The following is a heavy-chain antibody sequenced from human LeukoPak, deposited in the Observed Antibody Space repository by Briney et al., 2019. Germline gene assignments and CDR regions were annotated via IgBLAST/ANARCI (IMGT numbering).Heavy chain of an antibody. CDR2: IYYSGST. V-gene: IGHV4-59*01. J-gene: IGHJ4*02. CDR3: ARVPSGWLVMDY. Sequence: SETLSLTCTVSSGSIGTYYWSWIRQPAGKGLEWIGYIYYSGSTNYNPSLKSRVTISVDTSKNQFSLKLSSVTAADTAVYYCARVPSGWLVMDYWGQGTLVTVSS. D-gene: IGHD6-19*01. CDR1: SGSIGTYY.